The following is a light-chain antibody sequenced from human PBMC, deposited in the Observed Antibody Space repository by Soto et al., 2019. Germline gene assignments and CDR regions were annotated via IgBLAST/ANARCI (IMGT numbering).Light chain of an antibody. V-gene: IGLV3-25*03. CDR3: QSADSSGTYQV. CDR1: ALPKQY. CDR2: KDS. Sequence: SYELTQPPSVSVSPGQTARITCSGDALPKQYAYWYQQKPGQAPVLVIYKDSERPSGIPERFSGSSSGTTVTLTISGVQAEDEAVYYCQSADSSGTYQVFGTGTKLTVL. J-gene: IGLJ1*01.